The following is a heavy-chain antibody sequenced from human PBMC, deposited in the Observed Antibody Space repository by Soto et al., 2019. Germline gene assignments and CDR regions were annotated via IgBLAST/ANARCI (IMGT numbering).Heavy chain of an antibody. CDR1: GFTFITYA. CDR2: ISGSGGST. J-gene: IGHJ4*02. V-gene: IGHV3-23*01. D-gene: IGHD2-2*01. Sequence: EVQLLDSGGGLVQPGGSLRLSCAASGFTFITYAMSWVRQAPGKGLEWVSIISGSGGSTYYPDSVKGRFTNSRDNSKNTLYLQMNSLRADDTAVYYCAKLPAAQSYFDFWGQGTLVTVSS. CDR3: AKLPAAQSYFDF.